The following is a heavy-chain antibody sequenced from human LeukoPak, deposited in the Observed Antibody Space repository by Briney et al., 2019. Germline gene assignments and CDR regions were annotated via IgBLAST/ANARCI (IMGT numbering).Heavy chain of an antibody. CDR2: ISGSGGST. Sequence: GGPLRLSCAASGFTFSSYAMSWVRQAPGKGLEWVSAISGSGGSTYYADSVKGRFTISRDNSKNTLYLQMNSLRAEDTAVYYCAISEPYYYGSGLAFDYWGQGTLVTVSS. D-gene: IGHD3-10*01. CDR1: GFTFSSYA. CDR3: AISEPYYYGSGLAFDY. J-gene: IGHJ4*02. V-gene: IGHV3-23*01.